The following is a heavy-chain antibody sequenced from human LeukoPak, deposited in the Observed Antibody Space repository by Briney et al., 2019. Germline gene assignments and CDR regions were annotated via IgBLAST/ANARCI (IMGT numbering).Heavy chain of an antibody. J-gene: IGHJ4*02. V-gene: IGHV4-39*01. Sequence: PSETLSLTCSVSGGSISSSSSYWAWIRQPPGKGLEWIGIIYYSGSTYYNPSLKSRLTISVDTSKNQFSLKLSSVTAADTAVYYCARGPNSNWSGLDFWGQGTLLTVSS. CDR1: GGSISSSSSY. CDR3: ARGPNSNWSGLDF. D-gene: IGHD6-6*01. CDR2: IYYSGST.